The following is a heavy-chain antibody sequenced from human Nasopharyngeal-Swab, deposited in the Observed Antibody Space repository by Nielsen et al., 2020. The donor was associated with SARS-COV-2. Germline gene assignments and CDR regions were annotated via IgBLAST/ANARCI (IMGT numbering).Heavy chain of an antibody. V-gene: IGHV3-21*01. CDR2: ISGSSTYI. D-gene: IGHD2-21*02. CDR1: GFPFSTYT. Sequence: GGDLRLSWAAAGFPFSTYTMNWVRQAPGKRLEWVSSISGSSTYIWYADSVKGRFTISRDNAKNSLFLQMNNLRADDTAIYYCARTAAFCGGNCYSEYFQHWGQGTLVTVSS. CDR3: ARTAAFCGGNCYSEYFQH. J-gene: IGHJ1*01.